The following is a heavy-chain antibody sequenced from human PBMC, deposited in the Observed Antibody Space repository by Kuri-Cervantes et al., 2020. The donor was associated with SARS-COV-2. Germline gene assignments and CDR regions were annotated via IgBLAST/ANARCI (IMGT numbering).Heavy chain of an antibody. D-gene: IGHD6-13*01. J-gene: IGHJ6*03. CDR2: ISSTSSYI. Sequence: LSLTCAASGFTFSDYDIHWVRQAPGKGLEWVSSISSTSSYIYYADSVKGRFTISRDNAKNSLYLQMNSLRAEDTAVYYCARDCSSPYKYYYYYYMDVWGKGTTVTVSS. CDR1: GFTFSDYD. CDR3: ARDCSSPYKYYYYYYMDV. V-gene: IGHV3-21*01.